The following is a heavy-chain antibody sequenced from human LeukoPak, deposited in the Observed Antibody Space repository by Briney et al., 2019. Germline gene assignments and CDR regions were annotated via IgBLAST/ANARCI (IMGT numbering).Heavy chain of an antibody. CDR3: ARASDIVVVPAAPNRKYYFDY. V-gene: IGHV4-34*01. Sequence: SETLSLTCAVYGGSFSGYYWSWIRQPPGKGLEWIGEINHSGSTNYNPSLKSRVTISVDTSKNQFSLKLSSVTAADTAVYYCARASDIVVVPAAPNRKYYFDYWGQGTLVTVSS. J-gene: IGHJ4*02. D-gene: IGHD2-2*01. CDR1: GGSFSGYY. CDR2: INHSGST.